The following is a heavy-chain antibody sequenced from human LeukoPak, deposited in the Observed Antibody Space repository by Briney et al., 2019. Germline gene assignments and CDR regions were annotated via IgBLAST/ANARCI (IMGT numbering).Heavy chain of an antibody. CDR3: AKEGSSGWVPNY. CDR2: INPKNGDT. J-gene: IGHJ4*02. V-gene: IGHV1-2*02. Sequence: ASVEVSCKASGYTFTSYGISWVRQAPGQGLEWMAWINPKNGDTNFAQKFQGRVTMTRDTSISTAYMEVSRLRSDDTAVYYCAKEGSSGWVPNYWGQGTLVTVSS. D-gene: IGHD6-19*01. CDR1: GYTFTSYG.